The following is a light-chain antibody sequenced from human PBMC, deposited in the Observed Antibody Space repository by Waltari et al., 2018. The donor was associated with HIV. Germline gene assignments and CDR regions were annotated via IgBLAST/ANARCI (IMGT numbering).Light chain of an antibody. Sequence: SFELTQPPSLSVFPGQTTTITCSGDALPNQYVYWYQQKSGLAPVLIIYKDSWRPSGIPERFSASSSGITATLTISGVQAEDEADYYCQSADTSTSYDVFGTGTKVTVL. V-gene: IGLV3-25*03. CDR2: KDS. CDR3: QSADTSTSYDV. J-gene: IGLJ1*01. CDR1: ALPNQY.